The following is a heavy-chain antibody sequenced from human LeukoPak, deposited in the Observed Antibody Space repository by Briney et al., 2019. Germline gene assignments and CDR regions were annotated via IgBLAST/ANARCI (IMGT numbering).Heavy chain of an antibody. V-gene: IGHV1-69*04. CDR3: ASAYSSSWEGSYGMDV. D-gene: IGHD6-13*01. J-gene: IGHJ6*02. CDR2: IIPILGIA. CDR1: GGTFSSYA. Sequence: ASVKVSCKASGGTFSSYAISWVRQAPGQGLEWMGRIIPILGIANYAQKFQGRVTITADKSTSTAYMELSSLRSEDTAVYYCASAYSSSWEGSYGMDVWGQGTTVTVSS.